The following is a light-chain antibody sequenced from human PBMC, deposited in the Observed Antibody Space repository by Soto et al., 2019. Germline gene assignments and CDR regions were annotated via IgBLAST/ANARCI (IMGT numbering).Light chain of an antibody. CDR2: EVN. CDR1: SSDVGSYNY. V-gene: IGLV2-8*01. CDR3: SSYGGSNNFVV. Sequence: QSVLTQPPSASGSPGQSVTISCSGTSSDVGSYNYVSWYQHHPGKAPKLMIYEVNERPSGVPDRFSGSKSGNMASLTVSGLQAEDEADYYCSSYGGSNNFVVFGGGTKVTVL. J-gene: IGLJ2*01.